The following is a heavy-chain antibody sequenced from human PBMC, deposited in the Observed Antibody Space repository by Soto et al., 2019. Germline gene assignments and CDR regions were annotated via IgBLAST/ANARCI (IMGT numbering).Heavy chain of an antibody. CDR3: AIHYGSGHGAFDI. V-gene: IGHV1-18*01. CDR2: IIAYNGNT. Sequence: ASVKVSCKDSGYTLTSNSISWVRQAPGQGLDWMGWIIAYNGNTNYAQKLQGRVTMTTDTSTSTAYMELRSLRSDDTAVYYCAIHYGSGHGAFDIWGQGTMVTVSS. CDR1: GYTLTSNS. J-gene: IGHJ3*02. D-gene: IGHD3-10*01.